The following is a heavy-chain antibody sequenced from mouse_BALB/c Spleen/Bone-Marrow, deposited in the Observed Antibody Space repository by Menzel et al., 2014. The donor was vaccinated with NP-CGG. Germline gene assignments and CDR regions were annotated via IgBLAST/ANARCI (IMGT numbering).Heavy chain of an antibody. CDR3: TRSTGFYYGMDY. CDR1: GYTFTIYW. V-gene: IGHV1-5*01. Sequence: VQLKESGTVLARPGASVKMSCKASGYTFTIYWMHWVEQRPGQGLEWIGTIYPGNNDTNYNQKFKGKAKLTAVTSTSTAYMELSSLTNEDSAAYYCTRSTGFYYGMDYWGQGTSVTVSS. J-gene: IGHJ4*01. CDR2: IYPGNNDT.